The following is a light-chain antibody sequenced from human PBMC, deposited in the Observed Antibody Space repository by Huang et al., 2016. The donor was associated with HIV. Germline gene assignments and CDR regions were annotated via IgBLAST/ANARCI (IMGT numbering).Light chain of an antibody. CDR3: QQYFRSPYT. V-gene: IGKV4-1*01. Sequence: DIVMTQSPDSLAVPLGERATINCKSSQTILGSEHNNIHINWYQQKPGRPPKLLIYWTSARESGIPDRFSGSGSGTDFTLTISSLQAEDVAVYYCQQYFRSPYTFGQGTKLEI. CDR1: QTILGSEHNNIH. J-gene: IGKJ2*01. CDR2: WTS.